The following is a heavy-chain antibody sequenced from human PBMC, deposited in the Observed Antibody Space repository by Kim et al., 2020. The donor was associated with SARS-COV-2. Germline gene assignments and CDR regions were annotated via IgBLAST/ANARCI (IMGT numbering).Heavy chain of an antibody. Sequence: GGSLRLSCAASGFTFNNYVMSWVRQAPGKGLEWVSAISSSGTGTYYADSVRGRFTISRDNSKSTLYLQMNTLRVEDTAVYYCAKTFRFSTSWPMDVWGQGTTVTVSS. V-gene: IGHV3-23*01. CDR3: AKTFRFSTSWPMDV. D-gene: IGHD6-6*01. CDR2: ISSSGTGT. CDR1: GFTFNNYV. J-gene: IGHJ6*02.